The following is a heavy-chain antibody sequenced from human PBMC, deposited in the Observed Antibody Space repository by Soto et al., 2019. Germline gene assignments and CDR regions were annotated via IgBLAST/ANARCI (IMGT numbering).Heavy chain of an antibody. J-gene: IGHJ4*02. D-gene: IGHD3-10*01. CDR2: IYYSGST. CDR3: ASGEGSGSYYNALEIDY. CDR1: GGSVSSGSYY. Sequence: QVQPQESGPGLVKPSETLSLTCTVSGGSVSSGSYYWSWIRQPPGKGLEWIGYIYYSGSTNYNPSLKSRVTISVDTSKNQFSLKLSSVTAADTAVYYCASGEGSGSYYNALEIDYWGQGTLVTVSS. V-gene: IGHV4-61*01.